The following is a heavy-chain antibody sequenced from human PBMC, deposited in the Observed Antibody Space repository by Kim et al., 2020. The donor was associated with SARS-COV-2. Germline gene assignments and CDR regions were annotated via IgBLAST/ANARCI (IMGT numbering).Heavy chain of an antibody. V-gene: IGHV1-2*02. Sequence: ASVKVSCKASGYTFTGYYMHWVRQAPGQGLEWMGWINPNSGGTNYAQKFQGRVTMXRDTSISTAYMXLSRLRSDDTAVYYCARVRXSSSPKSVDAFDIWGQGXXVTVSS. J-gene: IGHJ3*02. D-gene: IGHD6-6*01. CDR2: INPNSGGT. CDR1: GYTFTGYY. CDR3: ARVRXSSSPKSVDAFDI.